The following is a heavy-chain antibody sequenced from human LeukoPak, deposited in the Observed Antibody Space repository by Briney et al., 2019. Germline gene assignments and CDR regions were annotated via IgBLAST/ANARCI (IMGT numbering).Heavy chain of an antibody. Sequence: SETLSLTCAVYGGSFSGYYWSWIRQPPGKGLEWIGEINHSGSTNYNPSLKSRVTISVDTSKNQFSLKLSSVTAADTAVYYCARGYHASMVRGELLDYWGQGTLVTVSS. J-gene: IGHJ4*02. D-gene: IGHD3-10*01. CDR2: INHSGST. V-gene: IGHV4-34*01. CDR3: ARGYHASMVRGELLDY. CDR1: GGSFSGYY.